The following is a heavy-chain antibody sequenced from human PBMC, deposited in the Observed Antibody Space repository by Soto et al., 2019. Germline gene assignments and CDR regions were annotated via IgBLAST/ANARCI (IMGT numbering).Heavy chain of an antibody. CDR3: ARSYTYYDILTGHTYYYYYYGMDV. J-gene: IGHJ6*02. D-gene: IGHD3-9*01. CDR2: INPSGGST. V-gene: IGHV1-46*01. CDR1: GYPFTSYY. Sequence: ASLKVSCKSSGYPFTSYYIHWVRQAPGQGLEWMGIINPSGGSTSYAQKFQGRVTMTRDTSTSTVYMELSSLRSEDTAVYYCARSYTYYDILTGHTYYYYYYGMDVWGQGTTVTVSS.